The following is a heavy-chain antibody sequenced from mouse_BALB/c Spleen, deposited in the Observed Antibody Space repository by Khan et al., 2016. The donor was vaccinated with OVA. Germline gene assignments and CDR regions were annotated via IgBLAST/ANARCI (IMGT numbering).Heavy chain of an antibody. CDR3: ARRNYFGYTFAY. CDR2: ISPGSGDT. D-gene: IGHD1-2*01. Sequence: QLQQPGAELARPGASVKLSCKASGYTFTDYYINWVKQRTGQGLEWIGEISPGSGDTYYNEKFKGKATLTADKSSSTAYMQLSSLTSEASAVYFCARRNYFGYTFAYWGQGTLVTVSA. V-gene: IGHV1-77*01. CDR1: GYTFTDYY. J-gene: IGHJ3*01.